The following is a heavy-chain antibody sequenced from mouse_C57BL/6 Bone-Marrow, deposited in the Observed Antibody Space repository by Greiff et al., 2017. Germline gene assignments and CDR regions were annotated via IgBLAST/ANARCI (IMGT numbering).Heavy chain of an antibody. D-gene: IGHD2-3*01. CDR1: GYIFTDYY. Sequence: QVQLQQFGAELVRPGASVKLSCKASGYIFTDYYINWVKQRPGQGLEWIARIYPGSGNTYYNGKFKGKATLTAEKSSSTAYMHLSSLTSEDSAVYFCARKGWLLPLNYWGQGTTLTGSS. CDR3: ARKGWLLPLNY. J-gene: IGHJ2*01. CDR2: IYPGSGNT. V-gene: IGHV1-76*01.